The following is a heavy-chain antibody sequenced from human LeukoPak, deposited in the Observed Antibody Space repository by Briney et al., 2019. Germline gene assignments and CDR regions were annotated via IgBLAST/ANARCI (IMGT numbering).Heavy chain of an antibody. J-gene: IGHJ4*02. CDR3: VKGRISEDGLDF. CDR2: IYSGGST. CDR1: GFTVSSNY. Sequence: TGGSLRLSCAASGFTVSSNYMSWVRQAPGKGLEWVSVIYSGGSTYYADSVKGRFTISRDNSKNTLYLQMNSLRAEDTAVYYCVKGRISEDGLDFWGQGTLVTVSS. D-gene: IGHD6-13*01. V-gene: IGHV3-66*01.